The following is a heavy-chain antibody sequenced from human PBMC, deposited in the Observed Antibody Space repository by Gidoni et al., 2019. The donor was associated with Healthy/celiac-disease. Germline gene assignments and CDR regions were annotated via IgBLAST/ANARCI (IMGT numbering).Heavy chain of an antibody. D-gene: IGHD3-3*01. V-gene: IGHV3-21*01. CDR3: ARYYDLPRKSLYYYGMDV. Sequence: EVQLVESGGGLVKPGGSLRLSCAAPGFTLSSYSMNWVRQAPGKGLEWVSAISSRSSYIYDADSVKGRFTISRDNAKNSLYLQMNSLRAEDTAVYYCARYYDLPRKSLYYYGMDVWGQGTTVTVSS. J-gene: IGHJ6*02. CDR1: GFTLSSYS. CDR2: ISSRSSYI.